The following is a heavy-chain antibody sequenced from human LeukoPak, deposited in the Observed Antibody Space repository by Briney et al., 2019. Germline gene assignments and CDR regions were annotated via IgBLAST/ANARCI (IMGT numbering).Heavy chain of an antibody. Sequence: GASVKVSCKASGYTFTGYYMHWVRQAPGQGLEWTGWINPNSGGTNYAQKFQGRVTMTRDTSISTAYMEPSRLRSDDTAVYYCARGEPIYDSSGYYSAVIDYWGQGTLVTVSS. CDR1: GYTFTGYY. CDR3: ARGEPIYDSSGYYSAVIDY. J-gene: IGHJ4*02. D-gene: IGHD3-22*01. V-gene: IGHV1-2*02. CDR2: INPNSGGT.